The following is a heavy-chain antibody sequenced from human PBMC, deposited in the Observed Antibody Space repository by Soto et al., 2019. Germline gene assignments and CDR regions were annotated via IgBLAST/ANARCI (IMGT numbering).Heavy chain of an antibody. CDR1: GFTFSSYS. CDR2: ISSSSSYI. V-gene: IGHV3-21*04. J-gene: IGHJ5*02. D-gene: IGHD1-26*01. Sequence: GGSLRLSCAASGFTFSSYSMNWVRQAPGKGLEWVSSISSSSSYIYYADSVKGRFTISRDNAKNSLYLQMNNLSAEDTAVYHCAKNQGVELVPLATVDWFDPWGQGSVVTVSS. CDR3: AKNQGVELVPLATVDWFDP.